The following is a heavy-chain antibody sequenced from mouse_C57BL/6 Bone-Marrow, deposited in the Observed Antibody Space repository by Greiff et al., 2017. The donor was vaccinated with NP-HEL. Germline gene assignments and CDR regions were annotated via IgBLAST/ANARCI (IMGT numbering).Heavy chain of an antibody. CDR1: GFSLSTFGMG. V-gene: IGHV8-8*01. CDR2: IWWDDDK. J-gene: IGHJ2*01. Sequence: QVTLKESGPGILQPSQTLSLTCSFSGFSLSTFGMGVGWIRQPSGKGLEWLAHIWWDDDKYYNPALKSRLTISKDTSKNQVFLKIANVDTAETATYYCARVYYYGSSCYFDYWGQGTTLTVSS. D-gene: IGHD1-1*01. CDR3: ARVYYYGSSCYFDY.